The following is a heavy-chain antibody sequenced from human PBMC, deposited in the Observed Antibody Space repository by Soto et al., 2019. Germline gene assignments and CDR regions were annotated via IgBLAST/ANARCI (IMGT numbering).Heavy chain of an antibody. J-gene: IGHJ4*02. Sequence: QVQLVQSGAEVKRPGASVKVSCKSSGDTFTTYALHWLRQAPGQGLQWMGWINTGSGNTKYSDDVQGRVTFTRDTPATTAYMELSSLRSEDTAVYYCARVPPWGNSGSYYIQHYDSWGQGTQVTVSS. V-gene: IGHV1-3*04. CDR1: GDTFTTYA. CDR3: ARVPPWGNSGSYYIQHYDS. D-gene: IGHD3-10*01. CDR2: INTGSGNT.